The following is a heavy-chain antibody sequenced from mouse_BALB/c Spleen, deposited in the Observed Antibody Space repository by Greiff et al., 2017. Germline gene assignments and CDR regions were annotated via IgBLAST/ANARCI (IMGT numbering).Heavy chain of an antibody. CDR2: INPSSGYT. CDR3: ARRVTTVDFDY. D-gene: IGHD1-1*01. CDR1: GYTFTSYT. J-gene: IGHJ2*01. V-gene: IGHV1-4*01. Sequence: QVQLKESGAELARPGASVKMSCKASGYTFTSYTMHWVKQRPGQGLEWIGYINPSSGYTNYNQKFKDKATLTADKSSSTAYMQLSSLTSEDSAVYYCARRVTTVDFDYWGQGTTLTVSS.